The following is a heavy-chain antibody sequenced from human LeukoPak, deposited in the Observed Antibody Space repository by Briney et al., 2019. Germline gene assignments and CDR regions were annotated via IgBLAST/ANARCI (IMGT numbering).Heavy chain of an antibody. CDR2: LYYSGST. V-gene: IGHV4-59*01. CDR1: GGSMRTYY. CDR3: ARVQKRRWLVPDEGFDY. J-gene: IGHJ4*02. Sequence: PSETLSLTCTVSGGSMRTYYWSWIRQPPGKGLEWIGYLYYSGSTNYNPSLKSRVTISVDTSKNQFSLRLTSVTAADTAVYYCARVQKRRWLVPDEGFDYWGQGTLVTVSS. D-gene: IGHD6-19*01.